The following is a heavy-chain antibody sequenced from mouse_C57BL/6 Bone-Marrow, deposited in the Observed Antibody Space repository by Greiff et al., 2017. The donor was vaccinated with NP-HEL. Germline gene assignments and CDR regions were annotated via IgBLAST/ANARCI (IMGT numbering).Heavy chain of an antibody. CDR3: ARQGIYYDYDVGFAY. J-gene: IGHJ3*01. Sequence: EVKVEESGGDLVKPGGSLKLSCAASGFTFSSYGMSWVRQTPDKRLEWVATISSGGSYNYYPDRVKGRFTISRDNAKNTLYLQMSSLKSEDTAMYYCARQGIYYDYDVGFAYWGQGTLVTVSA. CDR2: ISSGGSYN. CDR1: GFTFSSYG. V-gene: IGHV5-6*02. D-gene: IGHD2-4*01.